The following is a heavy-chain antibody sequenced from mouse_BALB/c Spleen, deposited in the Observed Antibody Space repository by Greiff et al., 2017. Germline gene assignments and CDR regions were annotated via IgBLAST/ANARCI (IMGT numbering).Heavy chain of an antibody. D-gene: IGHD2-4*01. V-gene: IGHV14-4*02. J-gene: IGHJ4*01. CDR3: NVNDYGYAMDY. Sequence: VLLKQSGAELVRSGASVKLSCTASGFNIKDYYMHWVKQRPEQGLEWIGWIDPENGDTEYAPKFQGKATMTADTSSNTAYLQLSSLTSEDTAVYYCNVNDYGYAMDYWGQGTSVTVSS. CDR1: GFNIKDYY. CDR2: IDPENGDT.